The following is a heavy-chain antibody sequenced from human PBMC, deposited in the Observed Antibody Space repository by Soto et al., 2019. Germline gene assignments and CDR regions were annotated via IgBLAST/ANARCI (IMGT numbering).Heavy chain of an antibody. Sequence: SETLSLTCTISGGSINSGGYYWSWIRQRPGKGIEWIGYIYDSGSTFYSQSLKRRVTISVDTSKNQFSPNLYSVTSADTAVYYCASGELVPVAHDGGVTYILDYWGLGTLVTVCS. D-gene: IGHD2-2*01. V-gene: IGHV4-31*03. CDR3: ASGELVPVAHDGGVTYILDY. J-gene: IGHJ4*02. CDR1: GGSINSGGYY. CDR2: IYDSGST.